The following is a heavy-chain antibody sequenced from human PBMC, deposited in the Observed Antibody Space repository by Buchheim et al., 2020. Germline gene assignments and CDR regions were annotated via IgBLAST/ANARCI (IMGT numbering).Heavy chain of an antibody. CDR1: GYTFTGYY. V-gene: IGHV1-2*02. CDR3: ASVDRTYYDFWSGFDYYYYGMDV. Sequence: QVQLVQSGAEVKKPGASVKVSCKASGYTFTGYYMHWVRQAPGQGLEWMGWINPNSGGTKYAQKFQGRVTMTRDTSISTAYMDLSRLRSDDTAVYYCASVDRTYYDFWSGFDYYYYGMDVWGQGTT. CDR2: INPNSGGT. J-gene: IGHJ6*02. D-gene: IGHD3-3*01.